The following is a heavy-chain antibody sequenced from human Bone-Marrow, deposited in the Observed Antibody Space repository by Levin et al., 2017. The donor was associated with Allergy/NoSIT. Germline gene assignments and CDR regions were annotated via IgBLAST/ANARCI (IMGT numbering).Heavy chain of an antibody. CDR1: GFTFSSYA. CDR3: AREGGDIVVVPAAHYNWFDP. V-gene: IGHV3-30*04. CDR2: ISYDGSNK. J-gene: IGHJ5*02. Sequence: QAGGSLRLSCAASGFTFSSYAMHWVRQAPGKGLEWVAVISYDGSNKYYADSVKGRFTISRDNSKNTLYLQMNSLRAEDTAVYYCAREGGDIVVVPAAHYNWFDPWGQGTLVTVSS. D-gene: IGHD2-2*01.